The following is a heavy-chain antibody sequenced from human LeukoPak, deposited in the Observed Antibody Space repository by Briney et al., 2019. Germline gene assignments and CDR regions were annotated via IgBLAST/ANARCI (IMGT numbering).Heavy chain of an antibody. V-gene: IGHV1-18*01. CDR2: ISAYSGNT. Sequence: ASVKVSCKPSGYIFTSYAISWVRQAPGQGLEWMGWISAYSGNTDSAQKLQGRLTMTTDTSTSTAYMELSSLRSEDTAVYYCARRPYKYYDILTGSYRSEFEYWGQGTLVTVSS. CDR1: GYIFTSYA. CDR3: ARRPYKYYDILTGSYRSEFEY. D-gene: IGHD3-9*01. J-gene: IGHJ4*02.